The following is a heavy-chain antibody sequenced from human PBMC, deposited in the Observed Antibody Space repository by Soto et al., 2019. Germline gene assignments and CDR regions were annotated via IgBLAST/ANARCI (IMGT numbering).Heavy chain of an antibody. CDR3: ARGSYESGYYGMDV. D-gene: IGHD5-12*01. CDR1: GFTFSSYI. V-gene: IGHV3-48*02. J-gene: IGHJ6*02. Sequence: EVQLVESGGGLVQPGGSLRLSCAASGFTFSSYIMNWVRQAPGKGLGWVSYISSSSSTIYYADSVKGRFTISRDNAKNSLSLQMNSLRDEDTAVYYCARGSYESGYYGMDVWGQGTTVTVSS. CDR2: ISSSSSTI.